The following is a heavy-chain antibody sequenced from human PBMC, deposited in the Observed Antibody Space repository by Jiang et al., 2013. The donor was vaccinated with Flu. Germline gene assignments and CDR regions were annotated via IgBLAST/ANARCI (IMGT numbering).Heavy chain of an antibody. CDR2: IIPIFGTA. J-gene: IGHJ6*02. CDR1: GGTFSSYA. V-gene: IGHV1-69*01. CDR3: ARDRWIQLPNYYYYGMDV. Sequence: GAEVKKPGSSVKVSCKASGGTFSSYAISWARQAPGQGLEWMGGIIPIFGTANYAQKFQGRVTITADESTSTAYMELSSLRSEDTAVYYCARDRWIQLPNYYYYGMDVWGQGTTVTVSS. D-gene: IGHD5-18*01.